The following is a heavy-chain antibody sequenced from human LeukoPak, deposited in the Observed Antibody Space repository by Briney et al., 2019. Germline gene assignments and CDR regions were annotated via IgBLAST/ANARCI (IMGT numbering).Heavy chain of an antibody. CDR1: GYTFTSYG. CDR3: ARDLEAAAGTTPSDY. CDR2: ISAYNGNT. V-gene: IGHV1-18*01. J-gene: IGHJ4*02. D-gene: IGHD6-13*01. Sequence: VASVKVSCKASGYTFTSYGISWVRQAPGQGLEWMGWISAYNGNTNYAQKLQGRVTMTTDTSTSTAYMELRSLRSDDTAVYYCARDLEAAAGTTPSDYWGQGTLVTVSS.